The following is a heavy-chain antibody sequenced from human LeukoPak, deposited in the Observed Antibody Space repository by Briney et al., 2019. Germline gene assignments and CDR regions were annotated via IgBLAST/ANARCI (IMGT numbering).Heavy chain of an antibody. CDR2: INHSGST. D-gene: IGHD3-3*01. Sequence: PSETLSLTCAVYGGSFSGYYWSWIRQPPGKGLEWIGEINHSGSTNYNPSLKSRVTISVDTSKNQFSLKLSSVTAADTAVYYCARVGGPSLRFFFDYWGQGTLVTVSP. V-gene: IGHV4-34*01. J-gene: IGHJ4*02. CDR1: GGSFSGYY. CDR3: ARVGGPSLRFFFDY.